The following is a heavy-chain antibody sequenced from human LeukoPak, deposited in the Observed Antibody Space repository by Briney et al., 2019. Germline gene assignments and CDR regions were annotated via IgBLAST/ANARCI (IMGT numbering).Heavy chain of an antibody. CDR3: ARAPYYYDSSGYWFDP. Sequence: ASVKVSCKASGGTFSSYAISWVRQAPGQGLEWMGRIIPIFGIANYAQKFQGRATITADKSTSTAYMELSSLRSEDTAVYYCARAPYYYDSSGYWFDPWGQGTLVTVSS. CDR2: IIPIFGIA. V-gene: IGHV1-69*04. CDR1: GGTFSSYA. J-gene: IGHJ5*02. D-gene: IGHD3-22*01.